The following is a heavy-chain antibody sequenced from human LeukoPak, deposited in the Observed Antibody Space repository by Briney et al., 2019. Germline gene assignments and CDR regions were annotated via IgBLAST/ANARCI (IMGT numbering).Heavy chain of an antibody. J-gene: IGHJ4*02. V-gene: IGHV4-38-2*02. CDR1: GYSITSGYY. CDR3: AKGTSSGWYYFDY. D-gene: IGHD6-19*01. Sequence: SETLSLTCIVSGYSITSGYYWGWIRQPPGKGLEWIGSIYHSGDTYYNPSLRSRVTISVDTSKNQFSLKLDSVTAADTAVYYCAKGTSSGWYYFDYWGQGTLVTVSS. CDR2: IYHSGDT.